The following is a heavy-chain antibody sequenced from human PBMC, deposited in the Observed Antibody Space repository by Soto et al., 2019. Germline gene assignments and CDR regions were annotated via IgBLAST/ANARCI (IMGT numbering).Heavy chain of an antibody. J-gene: IGHJ6*02. CDR3: AKAWLIADYYYYGMDV. D-gene: IGHD5-12*01. V-gene: IGHV3-23*01. CDR1: GFTFSSYA. CDR2: ISGSGGST. Sequence: EVQLMESGGGLVQPGGSLRLSCAASGFTFSSYAMSWVRQAPGKGLEWVSAISGSGGSTYYADSVKGRFTISRDNSKNTLYLQMNSLRAEDTAVYYCAKAWLIADYYYYGMDVWGQRTTVTVSS.